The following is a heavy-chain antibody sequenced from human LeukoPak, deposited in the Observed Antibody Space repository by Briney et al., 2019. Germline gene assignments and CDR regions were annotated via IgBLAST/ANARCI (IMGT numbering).Heavy chain of an antibody. D-gene: IGHD3-3*01. J-gene: IGHJ4*02. CDR2: ISYSGST. CDR1: GGSISSGDYY. Sequence: PSQTLSLTCTVSGGSISSGDYYWSWIHQPPGKGLEWIGYISYSGSTYYNPSLKSRVTISVDTSKNQFSLKLSSVTAADTAVYYCARGHRFLEWLSDYWGQGTLVTVSS. CDR3: ARGHRFLEWLSDY. V-gene: IGHV4-30-4*08.